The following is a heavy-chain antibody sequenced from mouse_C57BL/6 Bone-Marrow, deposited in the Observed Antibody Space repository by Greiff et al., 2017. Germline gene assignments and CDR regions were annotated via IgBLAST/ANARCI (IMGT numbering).Heavy chain of an antibody. Sequence: VQLVESGAELARPGASVKLSCKASGYTFTSYGISWVKQRTGQGLEWIGEIYPRSGNTYYNEKFKGKATLTADKSSSTAYMKLRSLTSEDSAVYFCARERITPALFDYWGQGTTLTVSS. D-gene: IGHD1-2*01. CDR3: ARERITPALFDY. CDR2: IYPRSGNT. J-gene: IGHJ2*01. V-gene: IGHV1-81*01. CDR1: GYTFTSYG.